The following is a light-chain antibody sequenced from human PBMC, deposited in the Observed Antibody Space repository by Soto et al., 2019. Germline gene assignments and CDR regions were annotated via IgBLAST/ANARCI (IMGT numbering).Light chain of an antibody. CDR2: AAS. CDR1: QTISTY. V-gene: IGKV1-39*01. J-gene: IGKJ1*01. CDR3: QQYNNWPRT. Sequence: QMTQSHNSLSSSVGSRVPTACRASQTISTYVNWYQQKSGKAPKLLIYAASSLESGVPSRVSGSGSGTDFTRTISSLQSEDFAVYYCQQYNNWPRTFGQGTKVEIK.